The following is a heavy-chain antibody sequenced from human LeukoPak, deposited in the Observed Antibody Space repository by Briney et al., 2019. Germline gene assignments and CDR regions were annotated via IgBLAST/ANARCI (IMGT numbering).Heavy chain of an antibody. CDR3: AKDRYDYVWGSSTRYYFDY. CDR1: GFTVITND. J-gene: IGHJ4*02. Sequence: GGSLRLSCAASGFTVITNDMTWVRQAPGKGLEWVSVLYSDGNTKYADSVQGRFTISRDNSKNTLYLQMNSLRAEDTAVYYCAKDRYDYVWGSSTRYYFDYWGQGTLVTVSS. V-gene: IGHV3-53*01. D-gene: IGHD3-16*01. CDR2: LYSDGNT.